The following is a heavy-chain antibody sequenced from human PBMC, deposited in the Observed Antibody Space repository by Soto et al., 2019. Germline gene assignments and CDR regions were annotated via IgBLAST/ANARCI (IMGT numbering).Heavy chain of an antibody. V-gene: IGHV5-10-1*01. J-gene: IGHJ3*02. CDR2: IDPSDSYT. CDR1: GYSFTSYW. CDR3: ARLRVAVVAPDAFDI. Sequence: VESLKISCKGSGYSFTSYWISWVRQIPWKGLEWMGRIDPSDSYTNYSPSFQGHVTISADKSISTAYLQWSSLKASDTAMYYCARLRVAVVAPDAFDIWGQGTLVTVSS. D-gene: IGHD6-19*01.